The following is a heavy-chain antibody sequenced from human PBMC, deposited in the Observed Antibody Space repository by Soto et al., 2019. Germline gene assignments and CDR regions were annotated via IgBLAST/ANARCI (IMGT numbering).Heavy chain of an antibody. CDR2: IYHSGST. D-gene: IGHD3-3*01. V-gene: IGHV4-4*02. CDR3: ARWAEPPSYYDFWSGLDY. J-gene: IGHJ4*02. Sequence: PSETLSLTCAVSGGSISSSNWWSWVRQPPGKGLEWIGEIYHSGSTNYNPSLKSRVTISVDKSKNQFSLKLSSVTAADTAVYYCARWAEPPSYYDFWSGLDYWGQGTLVTVSS. CDR1: GGSISSSNW.